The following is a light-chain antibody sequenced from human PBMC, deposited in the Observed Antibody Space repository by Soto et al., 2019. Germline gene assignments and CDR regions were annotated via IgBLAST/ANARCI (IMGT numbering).Light chain of an antibody. CDR2: DAS. V-gene: IGKV3-11*01. CDR3: QQRSNWPPVLT. J-gene: IGKJ4*01. Sequence: EIALTQSPAPLTLSPGERATLSCSASQSVSSYLAWYQQKPGQAPRLLIYDASNRATGIPARFSGSGSGTDFTLTISSLEPEDFAVYFCQQRSNWPPVLTFGGGTKVDIK. CDR1: QSVSSY.